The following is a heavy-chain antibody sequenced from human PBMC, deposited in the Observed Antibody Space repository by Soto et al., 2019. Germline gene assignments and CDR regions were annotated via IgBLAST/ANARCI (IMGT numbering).Heavy chain of an antibody. D-gene: IGHD6-19*01. V-gene: IGHV4-39*07. Sequence: SETLSLTCFVSGYSITAGGYYWSRIRHHPGKGLEWIGSFYSSGSIIYNPSLRSRVSISGDTSSNQFSMSLTSVTAADTARYYCARMYSSGSGWFHPWGQETLVTVSS. J-gene: IGHJ5*02. CDR3: ARMYSSGSGWFHP. CDR2: FYSSGSI. CDR1: GYSITAGGYY.